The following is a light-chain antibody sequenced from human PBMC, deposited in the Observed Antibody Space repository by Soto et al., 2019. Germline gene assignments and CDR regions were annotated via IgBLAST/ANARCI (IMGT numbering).Light chain of an antibody. J-gene: IGKJ2*01. CDR2: GAS. Sequence: DIHMTQSPSSLSASVGARVTITCRASPIISSFLNWYQQEPGKAPNLLIYGASSLHRGVPPRFSGGGSGTDSTPANGSLQPEYFATSYCQQSYSTPYYFGQGTELEIK. CDR1: PIISSF. V-gene: IGKV1-39*01. CDR3: QQSYSTPYY.